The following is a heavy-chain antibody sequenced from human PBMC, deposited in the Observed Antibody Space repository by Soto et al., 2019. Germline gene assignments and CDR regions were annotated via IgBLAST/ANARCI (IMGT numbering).Heavy chain of an antibody. CDR3: AKVIKPLTTVVNNRGDAFDI. J-gene: IGHJ3*02. Sequence: PWWCXRLSGAAAVCTCYGYSSHLFRQAPGKGLELVSGISWNSGSIGYADSVKGRFTISRDNAKNSLYLQMNTLRAEDTALYYCAKVIKPLTTVVNNRGDAFDIRGQGTMVTV. CDR1: VCTCYGYS. CDR2: ISWNSGSI. D-gene: IGHD4-17*01. V-gene: IGHV3-9*01.